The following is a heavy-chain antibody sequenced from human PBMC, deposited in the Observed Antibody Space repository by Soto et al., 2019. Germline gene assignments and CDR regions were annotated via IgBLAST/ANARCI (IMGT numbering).Heavy chain of an antibody. J-gene: IGHJ5*02. CDR1: GFRFSSYG. CDR3: TNPRSSLQWPPFEP. Sequence: QVKLVESGGGVVQPGRSLRLSCAASGFRFSSYGMHWVRQAPGKGLEWVALISPDGSNREYADSVKGQFTISRDNSKNTLYLHMTGLRVKNTAVYYGTNPRSSLQWPPFEPWGNGTLVTVS. D-gene: IGHD6-19*01. V-gene: IGHV3-30*18. CDR2: ISPDGSNR.